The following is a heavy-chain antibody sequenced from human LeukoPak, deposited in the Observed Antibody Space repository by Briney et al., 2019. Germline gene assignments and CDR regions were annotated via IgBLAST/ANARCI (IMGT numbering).Heavy chain of an antibody. D-gene: IGHD1-26*01. J-gene: IGHJ4*02. CDR1: GDTFTGYY. CDR3: ATSHLVGGTWFDFDY. Sequence: GASVKVSCKASGDTFTGYYMHWVRQAPGRGLEWMGWINPDSGGTNYAQKFQGRVTMTRDTSISTTYMELSRLRSEDTAVYYCATSHLVGGTWFDFDYWGQGTLVTVSS. V-gene: IGHV1-2*02. CDR2: INPDSGGT.